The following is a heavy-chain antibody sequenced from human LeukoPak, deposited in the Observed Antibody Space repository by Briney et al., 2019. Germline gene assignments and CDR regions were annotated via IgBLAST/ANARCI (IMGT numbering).Heavy chain of an antibody. Sequence: SETLSLTCAVYGGSFSGYYWRWIRQPPGKGLEWIGEINHSGSTNYNPSLKSRVTISVDTSKNQFSLKLSSVTAADTAVYYCARWVVVTAFFDYWGQGTLVTVSS. V-gene: IGHV4-34*01. CDR3: ARWVVVTAFFDY. CDR1: GGSFSGYY. J-gene: IGHJ4*02. D-gene: IGHD2-21*02. CDR2: INHSGST.